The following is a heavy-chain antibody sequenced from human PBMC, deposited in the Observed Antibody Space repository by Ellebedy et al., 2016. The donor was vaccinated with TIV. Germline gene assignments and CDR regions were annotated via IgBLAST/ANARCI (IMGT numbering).Heavy chain of an antibody. CDR2: IYAGGTT. D-gene: IGHD2-21*01. J-gene: IGHJ4*02. V-gene: IGHV3-53*01. Sequence: GGSLRLSCAASGFTFNSYVMHWVRQAPGQGLEWVSLIYAGGTTNYADSVKGRFTISRDTSNNTVHLEMNSLRAEDTAIYYCARVIGLLDCDGATCSPPPPLDYWGQGTLVTVSS. CDR3: ARVIGLLDCDGATCSPPPPLDY. CDR1: GFTFNSYV.